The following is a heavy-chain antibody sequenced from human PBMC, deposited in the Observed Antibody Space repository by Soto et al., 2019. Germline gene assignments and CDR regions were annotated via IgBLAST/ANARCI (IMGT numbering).Heavy chain of an antibody. CDR1: GGSISSYY. Sequence: SETLSLSCTVSGGSISSYYWSWIRQPPGKGLEWIGYIYHSGSTNYNPSLKSRVTISVDTSKNQFSLKLNSVTAADTAVYFCARLSTTVTTRHFAYWGHGTLVTVSS. D-gene: IGHD4-17*01. CDR3: ARLSTTVTTRHFAY. J-gene: IGHJ4*01. CDR2: IYHSGST. V-gene: IGHV4-59*12.